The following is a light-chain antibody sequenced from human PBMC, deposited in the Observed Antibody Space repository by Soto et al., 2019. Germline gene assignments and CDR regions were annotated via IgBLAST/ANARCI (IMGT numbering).Light chain of an antibody. CDR3: QQSYSTPSIT. V-gene: IGKV1-39*01. Sequence: DIQMTQSPSSLSASLGDRVTITCRASQTISTYLNWYQQKPGKAPRLLIYDASSLLSGVPSRFSGSGSGTDFTLTISSLQPEDFATYYCQQSYSTPSITFGQGTRLEI. J-gene: IGKJ5*01. CDR2: DAS. CDR1: QTISTY.